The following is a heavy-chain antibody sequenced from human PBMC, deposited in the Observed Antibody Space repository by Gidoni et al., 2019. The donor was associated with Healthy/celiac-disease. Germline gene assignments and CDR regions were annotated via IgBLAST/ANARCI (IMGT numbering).Heavy chain of an antibody. V-gene: IGHV4-59*01. J-gene: IGHJ6*02. D-gene: IGHD6-19*01. Sequence: QVQLQESGPGLGKPSETLSLTCTVSGGSISSYYWSWIRQPPGKGLEWIGYIYYSGSTNYHPSLKSRVTISVDTSKNQFSLKLSSVTAADTAVYYCARWAPIAVAGTSYYYYYGMDVWGQGTTVTVSS. CDR1: GGSISSYY. CDR2: IYYSGST. CDR3: ARWAPIAVAGTSYYYYYGMDV.